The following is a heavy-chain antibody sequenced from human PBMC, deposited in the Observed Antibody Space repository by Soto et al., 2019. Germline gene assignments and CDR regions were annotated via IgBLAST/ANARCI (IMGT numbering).Heavy chain of an antibody. Sequence: GASVKVSCKASGYTFTSYAMHWVRQAPGQRLEWMGWINAGNGNTKYSQKFQGRVTITRDTSASTAYMELSSLRSEDTAVYYCARGEGRSWYLDYWGQGTLVTVSS. V-gene: IGHV1-3*01. D-gene: IGHD6-13*01. CDR1: GYTFTSYA. J-gene: IGHJ4*02. CDR3: ARGEGRSWYLDY. CDR2: INAGNGNT.